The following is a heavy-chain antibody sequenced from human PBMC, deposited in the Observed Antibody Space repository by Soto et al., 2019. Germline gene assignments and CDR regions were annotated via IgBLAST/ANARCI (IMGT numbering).Heavy chain of an antibody. V-gene: IGHV1-46*03. Sequence: GASVKVSCKASGYTFTSYYMHWVRQAPGQGLEWMGIINPSGGSTSYAQKFQGRVTMTRDTSTSTVYMELSSLRSEDTAVYYCAREGDIVVVPAAIYMDVWGKGTTVTVSS. J-gene: IGHJ6*03. CDR3: AREGDIVVVPAAIYMDV. D-gene: IGHD2-2*01. CDR2: INPSGGST. CDR1: GYTFTSYY.